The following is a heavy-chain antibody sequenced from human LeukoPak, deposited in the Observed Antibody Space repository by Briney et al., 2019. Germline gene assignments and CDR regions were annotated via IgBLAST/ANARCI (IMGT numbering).Heavy chain of an antibody. CDR2: ISSSSSTI. D-gene: IGHD1-26*01. CDR3: ARDVGASADDY. V-gene: IGHV3-48*01. J-gene: IGHJ4*02. CDR1: GFTFSSYS. Sequence: PGGSLRLSCAASGFTFSSYSMNWVRQAPGKGLEWVSYISSSSSTIYYADSVKGRFTISRDNAKNSLYLQMNSLRAEDTAVYYCARDVGASADDYWGQGTLVTVSS.